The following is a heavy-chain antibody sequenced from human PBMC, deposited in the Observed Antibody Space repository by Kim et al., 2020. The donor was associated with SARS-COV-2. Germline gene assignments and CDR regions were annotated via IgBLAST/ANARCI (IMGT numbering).Heavy chain of an antibody. D-gene: IGHD6-19*01. CDR2: NYYRVST. CDR3: ARYRSSGWYVGYFDY. CDR1: GGSISSYY. V-gene: IGHV4-59*08. J-gene: IGHJ4*02. Sequence: SETLSLTCTVSGGSISSYYWSWSRQPPGKGLEWIGYNYYRVSTNYNPSLKSRVTISVDTSKNQFSLKLSSVTAADTAVYYCARYRSSGWYVGYFDYWGQGPLVTVSS.